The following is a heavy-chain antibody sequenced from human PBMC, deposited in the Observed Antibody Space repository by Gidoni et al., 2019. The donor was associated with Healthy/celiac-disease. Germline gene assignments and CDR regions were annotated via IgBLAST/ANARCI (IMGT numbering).Heavy chain of an antibody. D-gene: IGHD2-2*01. CDR1: GGSFSGSY. J-gene: IGHJ6*03. CDR3: ARATPPGTSSRGGYYYMDV. CDR2: INHSGST. V-gene: IGHV4-34*01. Sequence: QVQLQQWGAGLLKPSETLSLTCAVYGGSFSGSYWSWIRQPPGKGLEWIGEINHSGSTNYNPSLKSRVTISVDTSKNQFSLKLSSVTAADTAVYYCARATPPGTSSRGGYYYMDVWGKGTTVTVSS.